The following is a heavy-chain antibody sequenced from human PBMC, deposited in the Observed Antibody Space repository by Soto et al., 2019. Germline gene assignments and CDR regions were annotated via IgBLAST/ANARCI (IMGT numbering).Heavy chain of an antibody. V-gene: IGHV4-34*01. J-gene: IGHJ4*02. Sequence: SETLSLTCAVYGGSFSGYYWSWIRQPPGKGLEWIGEINHSGSTNYNPSLKSRVTISVDTSKNQFSLKLSSVTAADTAVYYCARATYGSGSYYYWGQGTLVTVS. D-gene: IGHD3-10*01. CDR2: INHSGST. CDR1: GGSFSGYY. CDR3: ARATYGSGSYYY.